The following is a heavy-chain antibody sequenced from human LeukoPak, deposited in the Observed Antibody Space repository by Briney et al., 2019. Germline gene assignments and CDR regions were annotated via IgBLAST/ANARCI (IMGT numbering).Heavy chain of an antibody. CDR1: GYTLTELP. V-gene: IGHV1-24*01. CDR2: FDPEDGET. CDR3: ATGVNYYDSSGYYSWFDP. Sequence: ASVKVSCKVSGYTLTELPMHWVRQTPGKGLEWMGGFDPEDGETIYAQKFQGRVTMTEDTSTDTAYMELSSLRSEDTAVYYCATGVNYYDSSGYYSWFDPWGQGTLVTVSS. J-gene: IGHJ5*02. D-gene: IGHD3-22*01.